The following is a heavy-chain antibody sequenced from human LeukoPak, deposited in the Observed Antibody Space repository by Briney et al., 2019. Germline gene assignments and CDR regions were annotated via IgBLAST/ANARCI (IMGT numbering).Heavy chain of an antibody. CDR3: ARDNYAGANRFDP. CDR2: IIPIFGTA. D-gene: IGHD1-7*01. CDR1: GGTFSSYA. J-gene: IGHJ5*02. V-gene: IGHV1-69*05. Sequence: AASVKVSCKASGGTFSSYAISWVRQAPGQGLEWMGGIIPIFGTANYAQKFQGRVTITTDESTSTAYMELSSLRSEDTAVYYCARDNYAGANRFDPWGQGTPVTVSS.